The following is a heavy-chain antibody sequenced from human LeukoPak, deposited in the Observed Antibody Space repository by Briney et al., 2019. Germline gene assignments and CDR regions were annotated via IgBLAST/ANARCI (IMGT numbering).Heavy chain of an antibody. CDR1: GDSVSSNRAA. Sequence: SQTLSLTCAISGDSVSSNRAAWNWIRQSPSGGLEWLGRTYFRSKWYNDYAVSVKSRISINPDTSKNQFSLQLNSVTPEDTAVYYCARHDFWLPFDYWGQGTLVTVSS. J-gene: IGHJ4*02. CDR3: ARHDFWLPFDY. CDR2: TYFRSKWYN. V-gene: IGHV6-1*01. D-gene: IGHD3-3*01.